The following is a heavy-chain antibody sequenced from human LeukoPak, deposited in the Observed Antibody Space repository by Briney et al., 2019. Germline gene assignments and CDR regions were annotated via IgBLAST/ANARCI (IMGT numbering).Heavy chain of an antibody. CDR2: SKSKTDGGTT. CDR1: GFTLSSAW. Sequence: KSGGSLRLSCAGSGFTLSSAWMTWVRQAPGKGLEWVGLSKSKTDGGTTDYAAPVKGRFTISRDDSKNTLYLQMNSLKTEDTVVYYCAKYCTSADCYANWFGPWGQGTLVTVSS. J-gene: IGHJ5*02. CDR3: AKYCTSADCYANWFGP. D-gene: IGHD2-2*01. V-gene: IGHV3-15*01.